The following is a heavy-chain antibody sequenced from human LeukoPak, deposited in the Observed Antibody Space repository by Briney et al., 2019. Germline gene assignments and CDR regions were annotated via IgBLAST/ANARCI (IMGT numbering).Heavy chain of an antibody. CDR1: GFTLISYD. D-gene: IGHD6-19*01. V-gene: IGHV3-13*01. Sequence: PGGSLGLSCAASGFTLISYDMHWVRQAPGKGLEWVSGIGTAGGTYYPGSVKGRFTISRDNGKNSLYLQMNSLRAGDTAVYYCARSLYSSGDHWGQGTLVTVSS. CDR2: IGTAGGT. CDR3: ARSLYSSGDH. J-gene: IGHJ5*02.